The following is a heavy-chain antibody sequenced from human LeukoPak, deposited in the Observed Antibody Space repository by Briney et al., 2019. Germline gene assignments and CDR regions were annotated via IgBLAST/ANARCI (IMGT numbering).Heavy chain of an antibody. Sequence: SETLSLTCTVSGGSISSYYWSWIRQPPGKGLEWIGYIYYSGSTNYNPSLKSRVTISVDTSKNQFSLKLSSVTAADTAVYYCARDQAPNWFDPWGQGTLVTVSS. CDR2: IYYSGST. J-gene: IGHJ5*02. CDR1: GGSISSYY. CDR3: ARDQAPNWFDP. V-gene: IGHV4-59*12.